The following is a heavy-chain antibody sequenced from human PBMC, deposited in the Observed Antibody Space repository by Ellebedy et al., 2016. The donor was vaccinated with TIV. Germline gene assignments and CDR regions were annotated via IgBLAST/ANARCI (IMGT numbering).Heavy chain of an antibody. CDR1: GVSISSSTYY. CDR2: IYYSGST. V-gene: IGHV4-39*01. Sequence: SETLSLTXSVSGVSISSSTYYWGWIRQPPGKGLEWIGNIYYSGSTYYNPSLKSRVTLSVDTSKNHFSLKLSSVTAADMAVFYCARHSSEPLGAIFDYWGQGTLVTVSS. CDR3: ARHSSEPLGAIFDY. D-gene: IGHD6-13*01. J-gene: IGHJ4*02.